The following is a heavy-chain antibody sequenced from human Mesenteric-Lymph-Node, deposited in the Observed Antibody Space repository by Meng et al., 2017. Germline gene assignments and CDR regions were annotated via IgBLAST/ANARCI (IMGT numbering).Heavy chain of an antibody. CDR3: ATQESRDGHNPY. Sequence: ESGPGVVASPGTPPLTCVLAGGSTSSSYWWIWVRPSPGKGLEWIGEMYHSGTNNYNPSLKSRVTISMGKSNNQLSLKLNSVTAADTAVYYCATQESRDGHNPYWGQGTLVTVSS. D-gene: IGHD5-24*01. CDR2: MYHSGTN. CDR1: GGSTSSSYW. J-gene: IGHJ4*02. V-gene: IGHV4-4*03.